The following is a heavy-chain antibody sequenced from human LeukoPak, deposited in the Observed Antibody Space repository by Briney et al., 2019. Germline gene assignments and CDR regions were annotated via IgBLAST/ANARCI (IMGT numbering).Heavy chain of an antibody. V-gene: IGHV1-2*02. CDR2: ISPNSGGT. J-gene: IGHJ4*02. CDR3: ARSIDWGTYYYDSSGSHWDY. D-gene: IGHD3-22*01. Sequence: GASVKVSCKASGYTFTSYYMHWVRQAPGQRLEWMGWISPNSGGTNYEQKFQGRVTMTRDTSISTAYMELSRLRSDDTAVYYCARSIDWGTYYYDSSGSHWDYWGQGTVVSVSS. CDR1: GYTFTSYY.